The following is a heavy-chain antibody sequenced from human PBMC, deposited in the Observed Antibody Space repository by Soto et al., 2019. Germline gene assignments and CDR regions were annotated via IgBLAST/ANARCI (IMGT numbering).Heavy chain of an antibody. CDR3: ARGTRYDSSGYYSY. J-gene: IGHJ4*02. D-gene: IGHD3-22*01. V-gene: IGHV3-13*01. CDR2: IGTAGDT. CDR1: GFTFSSYD. Sequence: GGSLRLSCAASGFTFSSYDMHWVRQATGKGLEWVSAIGTAGDTYYPGSVKGRFTISRENAKNSLYLQMNSLRAEDTAVYYCARGTRYDSSGYYSYWGQGTLVTVSS.